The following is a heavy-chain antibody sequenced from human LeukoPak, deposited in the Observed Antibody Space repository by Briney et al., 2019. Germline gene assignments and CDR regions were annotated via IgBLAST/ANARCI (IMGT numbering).Heavy chain of an antibody. CDR2: IYYSGST. V-gene: IGHV4-61*01. D-gene: IGHD6-13*01. J-gene: IGHJ4*02. CDR1: GGSVSSGFYD. CDR3: ARAKVAAGIDYFDY. Sequence: SETLSLTCTVSGGSVSSGFYDWSWIRQPPGKGLEWIGYIYYSGSTNYNPSLKSRVTISIDTSKNQFSLKVSSVTAADTAVYYGARAKVAAGIDYFDYWGQGTLVTVSS.